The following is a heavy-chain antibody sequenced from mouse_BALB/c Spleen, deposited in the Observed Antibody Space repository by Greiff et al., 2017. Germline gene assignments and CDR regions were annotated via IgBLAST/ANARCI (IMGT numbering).Heavy chain of an antibody. Sequence: VKLQESGPELVKPGASVKMSCKASGYTFTDYVISWVKQRTGQGLEWIGEIYPGSGSTYYNEKFKGKATLTADKSSNTAYMQLSSLTSEDSAVYFCARHFLNWYFDVWGAGTTVTVSS. CDR3: ARHFLNWYFDV. CDR2: IYPGSGST. CDR1: GYTFTDYV. V-gene: IGHV1-77*01. J-gene: IGHJ1*01.